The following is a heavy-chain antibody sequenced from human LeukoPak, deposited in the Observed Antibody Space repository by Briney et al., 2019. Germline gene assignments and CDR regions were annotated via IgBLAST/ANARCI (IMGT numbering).Heavy chain of an antibody. CDR3: ARVKEGLGYYYYMDV. Sequence: SVKVSCKASGGTFSSYAISWVRQAPGQGLEWMGGIIPIFGTANYAQKFQGRVTITADESTSTAYMELRSLRSDDTAVYYCARVKEGLGYYYYMDVWGKGTTATVSS. D-gene: IGHD3/OR15-3a*01. V-gene: IGHV1-69*01. CDR1: GGTFSSYA. CDR2: IIPIFGTA. J-gene: IGHJ6*03.